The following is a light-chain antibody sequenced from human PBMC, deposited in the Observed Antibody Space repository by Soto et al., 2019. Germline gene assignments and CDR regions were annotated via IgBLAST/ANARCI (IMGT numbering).Light chain of an antibody. CDR2: DAS. Sequence: EIVLTQSPATLSLSPGERATLSCRASQSVNSYLAWYQQKPGQAPRLLIFDASKRATGVPARFSGSGSGKDYTLTISSLEPEDFAVYYCQQRSSWPTFGQGTQVEIK. CDR3: QQRSSWPT. CDR1: QSVNSY. V-gene: IGKV3-11*01. J-gene: IGKJ1*01.